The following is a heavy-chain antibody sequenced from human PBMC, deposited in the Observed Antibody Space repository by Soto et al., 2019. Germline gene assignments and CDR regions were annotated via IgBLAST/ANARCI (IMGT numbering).Heavy chain of an antibody. J-gene: IGHJ2*01. V-gene: IGHV4-31*03. Sequence: QVQLQESGPGLVKPSQTLSLTCTVSGGSISSGGYYWSWIRQHPGKGLEWIGYIYYSGSTYYNPSLKSRVTXXVXTXXNQFSLKLSSVTAADTAVYYCARDQGSSWYWYFDLWGRGTLVTVSS. D-gene: IGHD6-13*01. CDR2: IYYSGST. CDR1: GGSISSGGYY. CDR3: ARDQGSSWYWYFDL.